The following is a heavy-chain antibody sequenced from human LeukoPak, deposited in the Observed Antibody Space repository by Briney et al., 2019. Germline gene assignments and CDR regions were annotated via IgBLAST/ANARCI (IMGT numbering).Heavy chain of an antibody. CDR1: GYTFASYG. CDR3: ARDHYQKSHSVMVTAPDY. V-gene: IGHV1-18*01. Sequence: ASVKVSCKASGYTFASYGISWVRQAPGQGLEWMGWISAYNGNTNYAQKLQGRVTMTTDTSTSTVYMELSSLRSEDTAVYYCARDHYQKSHSVMVTAPDYWGQGTLVIVSS. J-gene: IGHJ4*02. D-gene: IGHD2-21*02. CDR2: ISAYNGNT.